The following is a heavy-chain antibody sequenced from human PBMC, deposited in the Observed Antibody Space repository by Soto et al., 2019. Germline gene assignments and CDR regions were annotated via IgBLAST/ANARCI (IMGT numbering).Heavy chain of an antibody. D-gene: IGHD6-13*01. CDR3: ARRSSSWYFDY. J-gene: IGHJ4*02. Sequence: EVQLLESGGGLVQPGGSLRLSCAASGFTFSSYAMNWVRQAPGKGLEWVSVISGSGDSTYYADSVKGRFTISRDNSKNTVYLQMNSLRAEGTAVYYCARRSSSWYFDYWGQGTLVTVSS. CDR2: ISGSGDST. V-gene: IGHV3-23*01. CDR1: GFTFSSYA.